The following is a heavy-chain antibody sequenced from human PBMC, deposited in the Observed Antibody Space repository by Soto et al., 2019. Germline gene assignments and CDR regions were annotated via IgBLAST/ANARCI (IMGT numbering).Heavy chain of an antibody. CDR3: ARDEVVVVVAATLFYYYYGMDV. CDR1: GYTFTSYG. V-gene: IGHV1-18*04. CDR2: ISAYNGNT. D-gene: IGHD2-15*01. Sequence: ASVKVSCKASGYTFTSYGISWVRQAPGQWLEWMGWISAYNGNTNYAQKLQGRVTMTTDTSTSTAYMELRSLRSDDTAVYYCARDEVVVVVAATLFYYYYGMDVWGQGTTVTVSS. J-gene: IGHJ6*02.